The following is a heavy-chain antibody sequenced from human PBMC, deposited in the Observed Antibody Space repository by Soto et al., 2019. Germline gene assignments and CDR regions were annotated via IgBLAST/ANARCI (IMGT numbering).Heavy chain of an antibody. CDR1: GGSISSHSNY. D-gene: IGHD3-22*01. CDR3: ARGNPIFDSSGLAFDY. V-gene: IGHV4-31*03. J-gene: IGHJ4*02. CDR2: IYYDGRT. Sequence: QLHLQESGPGLVKPSQTLSLTCTVSGGSISSHSNYWSWIRQHPGKRLEWIGYIYYDGRTYFNPSLQSRLSRTVDTSENQFSLKLSSLTSADTAVYFCARGNPIFDSSGLAFDYWGPGTLVTVSS.